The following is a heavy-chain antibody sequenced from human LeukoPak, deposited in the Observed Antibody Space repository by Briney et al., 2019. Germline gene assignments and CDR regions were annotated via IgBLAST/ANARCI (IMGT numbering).Heavy chain of an antibody. J-gene: IGHJ6*02. CDR2: IIPIFGTA. Sequence: SVEVSCKASGGTFSSYAISWVRQAPGQGLEWMGGIIPIFGTANYAQKFQGRVTITADESTSTAYMELSSLRSEDTAVYYCARTVVYSTSSPYYYGMDVWGQGTTVTVSS. D-gene: IGHD6-6*01. CDR3: ARTVVYSTSSPYYYGMDV. CDR1: GGTFSSYA. V-gene: IGHV1-69*13.